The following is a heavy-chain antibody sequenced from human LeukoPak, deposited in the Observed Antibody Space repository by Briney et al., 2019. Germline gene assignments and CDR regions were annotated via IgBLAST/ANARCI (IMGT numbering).Heavy chain of an antibody. D-gene: IGHD5-24*01. V-gene: IGHV3-7*05. CDR3: ARGQMAGY. CDR2: IKPDGSEK. J-gene: IGHJ4*02. Sequence: PGGSLRLSCAASGSPFSSYWMSWVRQAPGKGLEWVANIKPDGSEKSYVDSVKGRFTISRDNAKNSLYLQMNSLRAEDTAVYYCARGQMAGYWGQGTLVTVSS. CDR1: GSPFSSYW.